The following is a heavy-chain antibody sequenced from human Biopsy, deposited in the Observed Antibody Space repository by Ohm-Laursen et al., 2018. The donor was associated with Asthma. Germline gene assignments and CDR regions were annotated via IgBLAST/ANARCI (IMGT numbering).Heavy chain of an antibody. J-gene: IGHJ6*02. D-gene: IGHD3-10*01. CDR3: ARAVDYSHYYGTDV. CDR1: GYTFNSAG. V-gene: IGHV1-18*01. CDR2: ISVYNGNT. Sequence: SVKVSCKTSGYTFNSAGITWVRQAPGQGLEWMGGISVYNGNTKVAQKLQDRVTMITDTSTSTAYMELRSLRSDDTAVYFCARAVDYSHYYGTDVWGQGTTVTVS.